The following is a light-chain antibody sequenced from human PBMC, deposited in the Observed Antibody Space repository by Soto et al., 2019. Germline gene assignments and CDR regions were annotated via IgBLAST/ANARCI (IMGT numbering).Light chain of an antibody. CDR3: CSYAGTYALI. J-gene: IGLJ2*01. CDR1: SSDVGGYNY. Sequence: QSALTQPRSVSGSPGQAVTISCTGTSSDVGGYNYVSWYQQYPGKGPKLMIYGVSKRPSGVPDRFSGSKSGNMASLTISGLQAEDEADYHCCSYAGTYALIFGGGTKLTVL. V-gene: IGLV2-11*01. CDR2: GVS.